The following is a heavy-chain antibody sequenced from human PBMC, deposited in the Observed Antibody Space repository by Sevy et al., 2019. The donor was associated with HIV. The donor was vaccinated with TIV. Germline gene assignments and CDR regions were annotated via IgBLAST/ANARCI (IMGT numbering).Heavy chain of an antibody. J-gene: IGHJ3*02. CDR2: IIPIFGTP. D-gene: IGHD7-27*01. CDR1: GDTFSTYG. Sequence: ASVKVSCKASGDTFSTYGLSWVRQAPGQGLEWMGGIIPIFGTPNYAQKFQGRVTITADESASTAYMELSSLRSGDTALYYCAGEGGVATTGDHDAFDIWGHGTLVTVSS. V-gene: IGHV1-69*13. CDR3: AGEGGVATTGDHDAFDI.